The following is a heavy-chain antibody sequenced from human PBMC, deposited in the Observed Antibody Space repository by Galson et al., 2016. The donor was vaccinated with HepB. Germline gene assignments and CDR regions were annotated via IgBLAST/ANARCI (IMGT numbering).Heavy chain of an antibody. CDR2: VSDDGSKR. V-gene: IGHV3-30*04. Sequence: SLRLSCAGSGFTFSSHALHWVRQAPGKGLEWVAIVSDDGSKRDYADSVRGRFTISRDNSKNTLSLQMNSLGAEDTAVYYCAKDRWVAVAVLLEYWGQGTLVTVSA. CDR3: AKDRWVAVAVLLEY. CDR1: GFTFSSHA. D-gene: IGHD6-19*01. J-gene: IGHJ4*02.